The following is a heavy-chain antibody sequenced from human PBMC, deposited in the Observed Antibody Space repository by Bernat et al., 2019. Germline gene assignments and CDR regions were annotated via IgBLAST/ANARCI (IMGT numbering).Heavy chain of an antibody. CDR1: GFTFSNYG. V-gene: IGHV3-30*02. CDR2: IRYDGSNK. J-gene: IGHJ4*02. Sequence: VQLVESGGGLVKPGGSLRLSCATSGFTFSNYGMHWVRQAPGKGLEWVAFIRYDGSNKNRADSVKGRFTISRDNSKNTLFLQMNSLRVEDTAVYFCAKDRGRGYTYGVGGDDYWGQGTLVTVSS. CDR3: AKDRGRGYTYGVGGDDY. D-gene: IGHD5-18*01.